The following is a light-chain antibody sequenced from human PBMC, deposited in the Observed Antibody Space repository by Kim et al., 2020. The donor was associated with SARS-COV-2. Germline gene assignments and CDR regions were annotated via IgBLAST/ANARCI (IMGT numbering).Light chain of an antibody. Sequence: TLSPGERATLSCRASQSFDNYLAWYQQKTGQTPRLLIYDASNRATGIPARFSGSGSGTDFTLTISSLEPEDFAVYYCQKRANWLTFGGGTKVDIK. CDR3: QKRANWLT. J-gene: IGKJ4*01. CDR2: DAS. CDR1: QSFDNY. V-gene: IGKV3-11*01.